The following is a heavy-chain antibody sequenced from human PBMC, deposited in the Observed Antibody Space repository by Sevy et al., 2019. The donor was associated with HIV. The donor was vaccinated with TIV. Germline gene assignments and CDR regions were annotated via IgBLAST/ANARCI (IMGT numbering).Heavy chain of an antibody. D-gene: IGHD4-4*01. CDR1: GFTFSSYA. CDR2: ISGSGGST. J-gene: IGHJ4*02. Sequence: GGSLRLSCSASGFTFSSYAMSWVRQAPGKGLEWVSAISGSGGSTYYADSVKGRFTISRDNSKNTLYLQMNSLRAEDTAVYYCAKQTFYSNYQGYWGQGTLVTVSS. V-gene: IGHV3-23*01. CDR3: AKQTFYSNYQGY.